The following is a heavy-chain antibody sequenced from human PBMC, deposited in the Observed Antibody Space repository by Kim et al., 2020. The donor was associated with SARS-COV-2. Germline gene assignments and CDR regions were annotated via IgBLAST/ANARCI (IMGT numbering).Heavy chain of an antibody. V-gene: IGHV1-2*02. CDR2: T. CDR3: ARETQQLGFDY. D-gene: IGHD6-13*01. Sequence: TNYAQKFQGRFTMTRDTSISTAYMELSSLRSDDTAVYYCARETQQLGFDYWGQGTLVTVSS. J-gene: IGHJ4*02.